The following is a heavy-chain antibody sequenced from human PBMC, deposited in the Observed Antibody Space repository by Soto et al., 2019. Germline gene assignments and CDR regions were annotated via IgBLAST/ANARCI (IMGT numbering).Heavy chain of an antibody. CDR3: ARDFPLSEYRFSGSYYYNY. J-gene: IGHJ4*02. CDR2: IYSNGNT. D-gene: IGHD1-26*01. V-gene: IGHV3-53*01. CDR1: GFTVSSNY. Sequence: GGSLRLSCAASGFTVSSNYMSWVRQAPGKGLEWVSTIYSNGNTYYADSVKGRFTISRDKSKNTLYPQMNSLRAEDTAVYYCARDFPLSEYRFSGSYYYNYWGQGTLVTVSS.